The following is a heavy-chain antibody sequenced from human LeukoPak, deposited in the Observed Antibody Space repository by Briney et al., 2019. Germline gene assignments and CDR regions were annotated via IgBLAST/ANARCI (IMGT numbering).Heavy chain of an antibody. Sequence: GGSLRLSCAASGFTVGSNYMNWVRQPQGKGLEWVSVLYSGGSTYYADSVKGRFTISRDNSKNTLYLQMNSLRAEDTAVYYCARGTVFDSWGQGALVTVSS. D-gene: IGHD1-1*01. CDR1: GFTVGSNY. J-gene: IGHJ4*02. CDR2: LYSGGST. V-gene: IGHV3-53*01. CDR3: ARGTVFDS.